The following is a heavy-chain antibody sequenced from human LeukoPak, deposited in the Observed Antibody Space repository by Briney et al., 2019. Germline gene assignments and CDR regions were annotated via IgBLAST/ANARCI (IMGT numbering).Heavy chain of an antibody. CDR1: GFTFSGSA. J-gene: IGHJ4*02. V-gene: IGHV3-73*01. Sequence: GGSLRLSCAASGFTFSGSATHWVRQASGKGLEWVGRIRSKANSYATAYAASVKGRFTISRDDSKNTAYLQMNSLKTEDTAVYYCTRRSQFDYWGQGTLVTVSS. CDR3: TRRSQFDY. CDR2: IRSKANSYAT.